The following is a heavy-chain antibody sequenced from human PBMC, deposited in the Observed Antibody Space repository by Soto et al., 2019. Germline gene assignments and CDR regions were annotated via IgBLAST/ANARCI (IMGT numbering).Heavy chain of an antibody. D-gene: IGHD5-18*01. Sequence: VAVISYDGSNKYYADSVKGRFTISRDNSKNTLYLQMNSLRAEDTAVYYCAREPPLLAMVFDYWGQGTLVTVSS. CDR3: AREPPLLAMVFDY. V-gene: IGHV3-30-3*01. J-gene: IGHJ4*02. CDR2: ISYDGSNK.